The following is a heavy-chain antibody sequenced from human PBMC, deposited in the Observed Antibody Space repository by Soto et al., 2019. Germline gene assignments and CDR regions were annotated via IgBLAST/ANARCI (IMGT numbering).Heavy chain of an antibody. CDR2: IWYDGNTK. CDR3: GGGAYFSDY. V-gene: IGHV3-33*01. D-gene: IGHD3-16*01. J-gene: IGHJ4*02. Sequence: QVQLVESGGGVVQPGRSLRLSCAASGFSFSSYGMHWVRQAPGKGLAWVATIWYDGNTKYYADSVKGRFTISRDNSKDTLYLQMNSLRGEDTAVYYCGGGAYFSDYWGQGTLVTVSS. CDR1: GFSFSSYG.